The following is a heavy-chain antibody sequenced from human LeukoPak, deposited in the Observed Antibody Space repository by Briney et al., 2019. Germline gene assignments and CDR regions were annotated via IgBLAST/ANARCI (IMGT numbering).Heavy chain of an antibody. CDR1: GGSISSGGHY. J-gene: IGHJ5*02. CDR2: IYYSGST. Sequence: KPSETLSLTCTVSGGSISSGGHYWSWIRQHPGKGLEWIGYIYYSGSTYYNPSLKSRVTISVDTSKNQFSLKLSSVTAADTAVYYCARVYGSSVSWFDPWGQGTLVTVSS. CDR3: ARVYGSSVSWFDP. D-gene: IGHD4-23*01. V-gene: IGHV4-31*03.